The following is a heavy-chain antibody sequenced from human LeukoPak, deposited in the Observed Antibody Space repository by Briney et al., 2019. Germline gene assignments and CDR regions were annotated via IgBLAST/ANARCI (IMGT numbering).Heavy chain of an antibody. CDR2: IGPDGSEK. CDR1: GFTFGYYW. J-gene: IGHJ4*02. V-gene: IGHV3-7*01. D-gene: IGHD1-1*01. Sequence: GGSLRLSCAASGFTFGYYWMSWVRQAPGTGLEWVANIGPDGSEKYYVDSVKGRSTISRDNAKSSLFLQMNSLRDEDTAVYYCASGLRGTYWGQGTLVTVSS. CDR3: ASGLRGTY.